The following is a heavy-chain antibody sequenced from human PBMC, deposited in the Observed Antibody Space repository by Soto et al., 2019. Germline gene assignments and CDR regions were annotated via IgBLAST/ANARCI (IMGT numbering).Heavy chain of an antibody. D-gene: IGHD6-13*01. J-gene: IGHJ6*02. CDR2: ISAYNGNT. Sequence: QVQLVQSGAEVKKPGASVKVSCKASGYTFTSYGISWVRQAPGQGLEWMGWISAYNGNTNYAQKLQGRVTMTTDTSTSTAYMELRSLRSDDTAVYYCARDRASSWYYGYYYYYGMDVWGQGTTVTVSS. CDR1: GYTFTSYG. V-gene: IGHV1-18*01. CDR3: ARDRASSWYYGYYYYYGMDV.